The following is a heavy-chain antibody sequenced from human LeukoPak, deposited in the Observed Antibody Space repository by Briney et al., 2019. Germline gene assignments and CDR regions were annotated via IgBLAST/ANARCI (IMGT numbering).Heavy chain of an antibody. CDR1: GFTFSSYW. Sequence: QPGGSLRLSCAASGFTFSSYWMSWVRQAPENGLEWVANIKQDGSEKYYVDSVKGRFTISRDNAKNSLYLQMNSLRAEDTVVYYCARDDVYPNPWGQGTLVTVSS. CDR2: IKQDGSEK. J-gene: IGHJ5*02. D-gene: IGHD2-2*02. V-gene: IGHV3-7*04. CDR3: ARDDVYPNP.